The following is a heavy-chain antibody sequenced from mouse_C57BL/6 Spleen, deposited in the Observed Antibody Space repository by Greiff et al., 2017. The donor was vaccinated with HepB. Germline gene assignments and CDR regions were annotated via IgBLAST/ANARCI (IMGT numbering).Heavy chain of an antibody. CDR1: GYTFTSYW. CDR2: IYPGSGST. J-gene: IGHJ1*03. Sequence: QVQLQQPGAELVKPGASVKMSCKASGYTFTSYWITWVKQRPGQGLEWIGDIYPGSGSTNYNEKFKSKATLTVDTSSSTAYMQLSSLTSEDSAVYYCARRGYYYDDDFYWYFDVWGTGTTVTVSS. CDR3: ARRGYYYDDDFYWYFDV. D-gene: IGHD2-4*01. V-gene: IGHV1-55*01.